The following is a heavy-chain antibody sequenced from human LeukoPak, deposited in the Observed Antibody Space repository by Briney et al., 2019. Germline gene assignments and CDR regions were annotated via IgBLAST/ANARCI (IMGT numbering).Heavy chain of an antibody. V-gene: IGHV3-21*01. Sequence: GGSLRLSCAASGFTFSSYRMNWVRQAPGKGLEWVSSISSSSSYIYYADSVKGRFTISRDNAKNSLYLQMNSLRAEDTAVYYCARVGLELPTHFDYWGQGTLVTVSS. D-gene: IGHD2-15*01. CDR1: GFTFSSYR. CDR3: ARVGLELPTHFDY. CDR2: ISSSSSYI. J-gene: IGHJ4*02.